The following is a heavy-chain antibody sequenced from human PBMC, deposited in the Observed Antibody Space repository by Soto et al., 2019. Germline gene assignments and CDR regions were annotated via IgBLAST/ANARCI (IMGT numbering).Heavy chain of an antibody. CDR1: GGSISSYY. CDR2: IYTSGST. Sequence: SETLSLTCTVSGGSISSYYWSWIRQPAGKGLEWIGRIYTSGSTNYNPSLKSRVTMSVDTSKNQFSLKLSSVTAADTAVYYCARDRSVGAGAGGYYYYYGMDVWGQGTTVTVSS. CDR3: ARDRSVGAGAGGYYYYYGMDV. D-gene: IGHD6-19*01. V-gene: IGHV4-4*07. J-gene: IGHJ6*02.